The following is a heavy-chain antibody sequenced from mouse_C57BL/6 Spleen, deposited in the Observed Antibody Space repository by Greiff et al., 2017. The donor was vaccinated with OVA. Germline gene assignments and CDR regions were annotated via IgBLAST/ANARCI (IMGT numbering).Heavy chain of an antibody. CDR3: ARITTVVATDAMDY. V-gene: IGHV1-82*01. D-gene: IGHD1-1*01. CDR2: IYPGDGDT. CDR1: GYAFSRSW. J-gene: IGHJ4*01. Sequence: VQLQQSGPELVKPGASVKISCKASGYAFSRSWMNWVKQRPGKGLEWIGRIYPGDGDTNYNGKFKGKATLTADKSSSTAYMQLSSLTSEDSAVYFCARITTVVATDAMDYWGQGTSVTVSS.